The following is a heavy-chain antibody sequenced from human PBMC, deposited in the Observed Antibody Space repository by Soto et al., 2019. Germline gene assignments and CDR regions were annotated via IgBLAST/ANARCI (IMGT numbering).Heavy chain of an antibody. CDR3: ARAAGPSIAARPQFDY. Sequence: GESLKISCAASGFTFSSYEMNWVRQAPGKGLEWVSYISSSGSTIYYADSVKGRFTISRDNAKNSLYLQMNSLRAEDTAVYYCARAAGPSIAARPQFDYWGQGTLVTVSS. J-gene: IGHJ4*02. D-gene: IGHD6-6*01. CDR1: GFTFSSYE. CDR2: ISSSGSTI. V-gene: IGHV3-48*03.